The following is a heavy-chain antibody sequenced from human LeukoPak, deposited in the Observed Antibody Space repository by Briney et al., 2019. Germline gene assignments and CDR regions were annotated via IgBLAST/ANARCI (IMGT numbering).Heavy chain of an antibody. Sequence: SETLSLTCTVSGGSISSYYLSWIRQPPGKGLECIGRIYTSGSTNYNPSLKSRVTMSLDTSKNQLPLKLSSVTAAAPAVYYCARISSTKQNWFDPWGQGTLVTVSS. V-gene: IGHV4-4*07. CDR3: ARISSTKQNWFDP. J-gene: IGHJ5*02. D-gene: IGHD2-2*01. CDR2: IYTSGST. CDR1: GGSISSYY.